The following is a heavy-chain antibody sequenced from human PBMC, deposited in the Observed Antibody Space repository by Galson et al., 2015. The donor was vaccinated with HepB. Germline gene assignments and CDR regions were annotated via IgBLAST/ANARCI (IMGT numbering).Heavy chain of an antibody. Sequence: SVKVSCKASGYTFTRYTINWLRQAPGQGLEWLGWISVYNSNGISVRKVQGRVTMTAGSSTNTAYMELRSLKSDDTAVYYCARGGMATIGGPTFDYWGQGTLVTVSS. J-gene: IGHJ4*01. CDR2: ISVYNSNG. CDR3: ARGGMATIGGPTFDY. D-gene: IGHD5-24*01. CDR1: GYTFTRYT. V-gene: IGHV1-18*01.